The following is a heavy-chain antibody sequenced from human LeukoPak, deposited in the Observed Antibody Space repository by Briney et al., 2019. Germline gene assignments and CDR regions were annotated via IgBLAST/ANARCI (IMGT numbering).Heavy chain of an antibody. CDR2: IIPLLSLA. J-gene: IGHJ3*01. V-gene: IGHV1-69*04. D-gene: IGHD4-17*01. Sequence: ASVKVSCKASGGICSSYAISWVRQAPGQGLEWLGRIIPLLSLADYAQKFQGRVTITADKSTSTAYMELSSLRAEDTAVYYCARDIDYGDASGEFWGQGTMVTVSS. CDR1: GGICSSYA. CDR3: ARDIDYGDASGEF.